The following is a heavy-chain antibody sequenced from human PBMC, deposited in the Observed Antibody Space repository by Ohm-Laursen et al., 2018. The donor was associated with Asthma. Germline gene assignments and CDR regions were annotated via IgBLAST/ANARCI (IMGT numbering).Heavy chain of an antibody. Sequence: SLRLSCAASGFTFRSYGMHWVRQAPGKGLEWVAVGGSYYDGGLKYYADSVNGRFTVSRDDSKNTLYLQMISLRPDDTAVYYCARDVMEWYLPAFDFWGQGTLVTVSS. V-gene: IGHV3-30-3*01. CDR3: ARDVMEWYLPAFDF. CDR2: GGSYYDGGLK. D-gene: IGHD3-3*01. J-gene: IGHJ4*02. CDR1: GFTFRSYG.